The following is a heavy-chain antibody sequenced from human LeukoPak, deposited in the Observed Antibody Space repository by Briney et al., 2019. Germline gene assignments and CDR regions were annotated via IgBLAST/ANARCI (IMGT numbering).Heavy chain of an antibody. CDR2: INHSGST. CDR1: GGSSSGYY. CDR3: ARGPRVVPAAITY. J-gene: IGHJ4*02. Sequence: SETLSLTCAVYGGSSSGYYWSWIRQPPGKGLEWIGEINHSGSTNYNPSLKSRVTISVDTSKNQFSLKLSSVTAADTAVYYCARGPRVVPAAITYWGQGTLVTVSS. D-gene: IGHD2-2*02. V-gene: IGHV4-34*01.